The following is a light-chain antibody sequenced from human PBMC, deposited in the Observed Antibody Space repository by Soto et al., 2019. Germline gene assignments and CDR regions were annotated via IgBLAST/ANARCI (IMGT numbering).Light chain of an antibody. V-gene: IGLV7-43*01. Sequence: QAVVTQEPSLTVSPGGTVTLTCASSTGAVTSDYYANWFQQKPGQVPTTLIYSTNNRHSWTPARFSGSLLGGKAALTLSGVQPDDAADYYCLLYCDGTWVFGGGTKVTVL. CDR1: TGAVTSDYY. CDR3: LLYCDGTWV. J-gene: IGLJ3*02. CDR2: STN.